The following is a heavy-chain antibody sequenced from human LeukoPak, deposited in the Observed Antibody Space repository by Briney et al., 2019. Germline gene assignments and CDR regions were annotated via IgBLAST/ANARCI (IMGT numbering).Heavy chain of an antibody. Sequence: PSETLSLTRTVSGYSISSGYYWGWIRQPPGKGLEWIGSIYHSGSTYYNPSLKSRATISVDTSKNQFSLKLSSVTAADTAVYYCARAISTVAGGGTFDYWGQGTLVTVSS. D-gene: IGHD6-19*01. V-gene: IGHV4-38-2*02. CDR2: IYHSGST. CDR1: GYSISSGYY. J-gene: IGHJ4*02. CDR3: ARAISTVAGGGTFDY.